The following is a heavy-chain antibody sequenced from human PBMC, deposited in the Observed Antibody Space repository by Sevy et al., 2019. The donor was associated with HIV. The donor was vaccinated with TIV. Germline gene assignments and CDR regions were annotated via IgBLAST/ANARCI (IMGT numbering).Heavy chain of an antibody. CDR2: IIPIFGTA. V-gene: IGHV1-69*06. J-gene: IGHJ6*03. D-gene: IGHD3-10*01. CDR3: ARDGDGSGSYYYYYMDV. CDR1: GGTFSSYA. Sequence: SVKVSCKASGGTFSSYAISWGRQAPGRGLEWMGGIIPIFGTANYAQKFQGRVTITADKSTSTAYMELSSLRSEDTAVYYCARDGDGSGSYYYYYMDVWGKGTTVTVSS.